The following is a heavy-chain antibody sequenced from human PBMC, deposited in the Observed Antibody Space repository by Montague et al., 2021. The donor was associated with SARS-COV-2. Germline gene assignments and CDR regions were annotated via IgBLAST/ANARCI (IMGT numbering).Heavy chain of an antibody. CDR3: ARVLGGYCSGGSCYRGWYFDL. D-gene: IGHD2-15*01. CDR2: IYHSGST. J-gene: IGHJ2*01. CDR1: GGSISSGGYY. V-gene: IGHV4-31*03. Sequence: TLSLTCTVSGGSISSGGYYWSWIRQHPGKGLEWIGYIYHSGSTYYKPSLKSRVTISVDTSKNQFSLKLSSVTAADTAVYYCARVLGGYCSGGSCYRGWYFDLWGRGTLVTVSS.